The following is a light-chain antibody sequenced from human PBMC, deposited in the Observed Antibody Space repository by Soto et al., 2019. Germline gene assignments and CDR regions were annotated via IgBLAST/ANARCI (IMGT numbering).Light chain of an antibody. CDR3: QTWGTGFQV. V-gene: IGLV4-69*01. CDR1: SGHSSYA. J-gene: IGLJ2*01. Sequence: PVLTQSPSASASLGASVRLTCTLSSGHSSYAIAWHQKQPGKSPRYLMDLKNDGSHTKGDGIPDRFSGSSSGAERSLIISSLQSEDEADYYCQTWGTGFQVFGGGTKVTVL. CDR2: LKNDGSH.